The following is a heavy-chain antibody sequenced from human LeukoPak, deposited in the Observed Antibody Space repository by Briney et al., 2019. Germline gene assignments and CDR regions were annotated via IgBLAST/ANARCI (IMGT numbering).Heavy chain of an antibody. V-gene: IGHV3-23*01. J-gene: IGHJ4*02. D-gene: IGHD3-16*01. CDR1: GSIFRNYA. CDR2: VSGVGGST. CDR3: AKRTVGEGPPFDY. Sequence: PGGSRRLSCAASGSIFRNYAITWVRQAPAKGLEWVSAVSGVGGSTYYADSVKGRFTISRDNSKSTLYLQMNSLSAEDTAVYYCAKRTVGEGPPFDYWGQGTLVTVSS.